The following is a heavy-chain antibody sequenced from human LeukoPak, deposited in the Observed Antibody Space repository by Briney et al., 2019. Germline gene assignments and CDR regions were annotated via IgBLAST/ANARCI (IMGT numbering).Heavy chain of an antibody. CDR3: AEVPMTAPFYYYYYMDV. V-gene: IGHV3-23*01. CDR1: GFTFSSYG. Sequence: GGSLRLSCAASGFTFSSYGMSWVRQAPGKGLEWVSAISSSGVSTYYADSVKGRFTISRNNSKNQVYLQMNTLKPEDTAVYYFAEVPMTAPFYYYYYMDVWGKGTTVTISS. CDR2: ISSSGVST. J-gene: IGHJ6*03. D-gene: IGHD2-21*02.